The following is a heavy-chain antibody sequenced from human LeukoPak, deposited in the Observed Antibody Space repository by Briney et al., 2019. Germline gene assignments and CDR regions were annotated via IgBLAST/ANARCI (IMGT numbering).Heavy chain of an antibody. CDR2: IYYSGST. CDR3: ARRTGYYDGFDY. V-gene: IGHV4-59*01. Sequence: PSETLSLTCTVSGGSISSYYWSWIRQPPGKGLEWIGYIYYSGSTNYNPSLRSRVTIPVDTSKNQFSLKLSSVTAVDTAVYYCARRTGYYDGFDYWGQGTLVTVSS. CDR1: GGSISSYY. D-gene: IGHD3/OR15-3a*01. J-gene: IGHJ4*02.